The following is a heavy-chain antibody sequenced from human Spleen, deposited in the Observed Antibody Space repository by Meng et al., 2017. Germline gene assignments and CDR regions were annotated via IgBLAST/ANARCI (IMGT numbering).Heavy chain of an antibody. CDR1: GFTFSSNW. J-gene: IGHJ6*02. CDR2: INTDGSRT. V-gene: IGHV3-74*01. Sequence: GGSLRLSCAASGFTFSSNWMHWVRQAPGKGLVWVSRINTDGSRTSNADSVKGRFTISRDNAKNTLYLQMNSLRAEDTAVYYCARETDVWSGVGRPDYYYGMDVWGQGTTVTVSS. D-gene: IGHD3-3*01. CDR3: ARETDVWSGVGRPDYYYGMDV.